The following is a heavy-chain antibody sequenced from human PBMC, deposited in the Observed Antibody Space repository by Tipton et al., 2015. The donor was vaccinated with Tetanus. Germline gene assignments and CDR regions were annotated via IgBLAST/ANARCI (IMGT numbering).Heavy chain of an antibody. CDR1: GGSINNGGYY. Sequence: TLSLTCTGSGGSINNGGYYWSWIRQHPGKGLEWIGYIDYSGGTYYNPSLKSRVTISEDTSKNQFSLRLSSVTAADTAVYYCARALGDSSGYALDYWGQGTLVPVSS. D-gene: IGHD3-22*01. CDR2: IDYSGGT. CDR3: ARALGDSSGYALDY. V-gene: IGHV4-31*03. J-gene: IGHJ4*02.